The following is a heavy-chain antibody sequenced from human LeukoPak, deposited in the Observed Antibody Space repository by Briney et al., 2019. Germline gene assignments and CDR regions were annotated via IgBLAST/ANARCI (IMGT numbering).Heavy chain of an antibody. CDR3: ARRPNHYDTSGYDY. V-gene: IGHV1-18*01. CDR1: GYTFTTAG. D-gene: IGHD3-22*01. J-gene: IGHJ4*02. CDR2: ISTYHGNT. Sequence: ASVKVSCKASGYTFTTAGIGWVRQAPGQVLEWMGWISTYHGNTNYAQIFQDRVTLTTDTSTSTAYMELRRLRSDDPAVYYCARRPNHYDTSGYDYWGQGTLVTVSS.